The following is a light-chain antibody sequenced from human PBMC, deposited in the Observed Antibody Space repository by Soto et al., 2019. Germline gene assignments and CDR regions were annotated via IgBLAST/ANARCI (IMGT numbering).Light chain of an antibody. CDR1: QSVTTN. CDR2: DAS. Sequence: EILMTQSPASLSVSLGDGVSISCRVSQSVTTNLAWCQQRPGQPPRLLIYDASTRATGVPSTFSGSGSGTDFTLTISSLQSDDFAIYYCQQCHNCPWTFGQGTKVDIK. J-gene: IGKJ1*01. V-gene: IGKV3-15*01. CDR3: QQCHNCPWT.